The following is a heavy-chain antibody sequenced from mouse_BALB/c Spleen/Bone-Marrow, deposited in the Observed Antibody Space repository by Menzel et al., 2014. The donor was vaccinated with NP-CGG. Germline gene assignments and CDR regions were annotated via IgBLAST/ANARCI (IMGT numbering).Heavy chain of an antibody. Sequence: EVKLMESGGGLVQPGGSLRHSCATSGFTFTDYYMSWVRQPPGKALEWLGFIRNKANGYTTEYSASVKGRFTISRDNSQSILYLQMNTLRAEDSATYYCARDAGYFYGSSFDYWGQGTTLTVSS. CDR3: ARDAGYFYGSSFDY. D-gene: IGHD1-1*01. CDR1: GFTFTDYY. CDR2: IRNKANGYTT. J-gene: IGHJ2*01. V-gene: IGHV7-3*02.